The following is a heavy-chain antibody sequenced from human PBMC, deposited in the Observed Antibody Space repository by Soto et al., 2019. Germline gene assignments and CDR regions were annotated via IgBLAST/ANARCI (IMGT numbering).Heavy chain of an antibody. Sequence: QVQLVESGGGVVQPGRSLRLSCAASGFMFSSYAMHWVRQAPGKGLEWVAVKTYDESNKYYADSVKGRFTISRDNSKNTLYLQMNSLRAEDTGVYYCARAGGLLVDYWGQGTLVTVSS. V-gene: IGHV3-30-3*01. D-gene: IGHD1-26*01. CDR3: ARAGGLLVDY. CDR1: GFMFSSYA. J-gene: IGHJ4*02. CDR2: KTYDESNK.